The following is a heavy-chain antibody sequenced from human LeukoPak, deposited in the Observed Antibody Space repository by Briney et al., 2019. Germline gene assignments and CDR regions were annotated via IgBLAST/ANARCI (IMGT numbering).Heavy chain of an antibody. CDR2: IRYDGSNK. CDR1: GFTFSSYG. CDR3: AKIGGSSGYYLYYFDY. V-gene: IGHV3-30*02. D-gene: IGHD3-22*01. J-gene: IGHJ4*02. Sequence: GGPLRLSCAASGFTFSSYGMHWVRQAPGKGLEWVAFIRYDGSNKYYADSVKGRFTISRDNSKNTLYLQMNSLRAEDTAVYYCAKIGGSSGYYLYYFDYWGQGTLVTVSS.